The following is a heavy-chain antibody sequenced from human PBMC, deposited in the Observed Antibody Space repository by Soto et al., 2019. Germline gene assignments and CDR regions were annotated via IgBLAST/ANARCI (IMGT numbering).Heavy chain of an antibody. J-gene: IGHJ6*02. CDR2: ISGSGGST. CDR3: AKVIRDQEGMDV. V-gene: IGHV3-23*01. CDR1: GFTFSSYA. Sequence: EVQLLESGGGLVQPGGSLRLSCAASGFTFSSYAMSWVRQAPGKGLECVSAISGSGGSTYYADSVKGRFTISRDNSKNTLYLQMNSLRAEDTAVYYCAKVIRDQEGMDVWGQGTTVTVSS.